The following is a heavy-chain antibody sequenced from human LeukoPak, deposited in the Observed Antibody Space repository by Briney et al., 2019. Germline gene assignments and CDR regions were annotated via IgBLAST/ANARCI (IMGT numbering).Heavy chain of an antibody. J-gene: IGHJ3*02. Sequence: GGSLRLSCAASGFTFSSYGMHWVRQAPGKGLEWVAVISYDGSNKYYANSVKGRFTISRDNSKNTLYLQMNSLRAEDTAVYYCAKAPGVSDAFDIWGQGTMVTVSS. CDR1: GFTFSSYG. D-gene: IGHD2-8*01. V-gene: IGHV3-30*18. CDR2: ISYDGSNK. CDR3: AKAPGVSDAFDI.